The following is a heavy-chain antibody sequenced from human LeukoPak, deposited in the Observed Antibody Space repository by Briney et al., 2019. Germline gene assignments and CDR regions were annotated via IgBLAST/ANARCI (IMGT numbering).Heavy chain of an antibody. CDR3: AWFPSGSSGYYYKDAFDI. D-gene: IGHD3-22*01. J-gene: IGHJ3*02. CDR2: INPNSGGT. CDR1: GYSFTDFY. V-gene: IGHV1-2*02. Sequence: ASVKVSCKASGYSFTDFYIHWLRQAPGQGLEWMGWINPNSGGTKYAQKFQGRVTMTRDTSISTAYMELRSLRSDDTAVYYCAWFPSGSSGYYYKDAFDIWGQGTMVTVSS.